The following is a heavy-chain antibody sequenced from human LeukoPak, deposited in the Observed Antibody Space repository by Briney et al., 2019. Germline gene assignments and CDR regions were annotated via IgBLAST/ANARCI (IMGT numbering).Heavy chain of an antibody. D-gene: IGHD6-19*01. V-gene: IGHV4-61*01. J-gene: IGHJ6*02. Sequence: SETLSLTCTVSGGSVSSGSYYWSWIRQPPGKGLEWIGYIYYSGSTNYNPSLKSRVTISVDTSKNQFSLKLSSVTAADTAVYYCARGAEYSSGWYRYYYYGMDVWGQGTTVTVSS. CDR1: GGSVSSGSYY. CDR2: IYYSGST. CDR3: ARGAEYSSGWYRYYYYGMDV.